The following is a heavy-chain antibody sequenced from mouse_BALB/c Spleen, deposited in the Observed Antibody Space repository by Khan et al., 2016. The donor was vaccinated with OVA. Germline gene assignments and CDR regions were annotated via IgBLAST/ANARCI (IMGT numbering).Heavy chain of an antibody. V-gene: IGHV2-4*02. Sequence: QVQLKESGPGLVQPSQSLSITCTVSGFSLTSYGVHWVRQPPGKGLEWLGVIWSYGSTDYNAAFISRLSISKDNSKSQVFFKMNSLQADDTAIYYCARFYDYEGYFDVWGAGTTVTVSS. CDR2: IWSYGST. D-gene: IGHD2-4*01. CDR3: ARFYDYEGYFDV. CDR1: GFSLTSYG. J-gene: IGHJ1*01.